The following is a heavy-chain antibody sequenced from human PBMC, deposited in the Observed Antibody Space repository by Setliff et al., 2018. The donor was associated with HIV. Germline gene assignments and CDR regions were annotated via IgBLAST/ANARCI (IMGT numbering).Heavy chain of an antibody. V-gene: IGHV4-4*09. CDR3: ARLSGDYYYFDY. J-gene: IGHJ4*02. D-gene: IGHD2-21*02. Sequence: SETLSLTCTVSGGSISSYYWSWIRQPQGKGLEWIGYIYTSGSTNYNHSLKSRVTISLDTSKNQFSLKLTSETAADTAVYYCARLSGDYYYFDYWGQGTLVTVSS. CDR2: IYTSGST. CDR1: GGSISSYY.